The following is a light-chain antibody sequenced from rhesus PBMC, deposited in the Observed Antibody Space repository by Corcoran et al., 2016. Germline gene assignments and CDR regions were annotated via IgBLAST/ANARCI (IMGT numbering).Light chain of an antibody. V-gene: IGLV3-25*02. CDR1: NIGSKN. Sequence: SYELTQPPSVSAASGQAATITCGGDNIGSKNDHWYQQKPPQAPVVVIHVDSERPSGIPERFSGSNSGNTATLTITSVEAGDEADYYCQVGDSSRKYIFGPGTRLTVL. CDR2: VDS. J-gene: IGLJ1*01. CDR3: QVGDSSRKYI.